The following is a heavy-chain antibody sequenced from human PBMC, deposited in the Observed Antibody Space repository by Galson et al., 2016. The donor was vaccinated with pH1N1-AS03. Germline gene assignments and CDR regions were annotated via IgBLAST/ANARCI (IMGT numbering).Heavy chain of an antibody. CDR1: GFTVSSGY. J-gene: IGHJ4*02. CDR2: IHPGGDT. Sequence: SLRLSCAATGFTVSSGYHMSWVRQAPGKGLEWVSVIHPGGDTYNADSVKGRFTISRDSAHNSLYLQMNSLRAEDTAVYYCASGGYSTHFDYWGQGILVTVSS. CDR3: ASGGYSTHFDY. V-gene: IGHV3-66*01. D-gene: IGHD6-13*01.